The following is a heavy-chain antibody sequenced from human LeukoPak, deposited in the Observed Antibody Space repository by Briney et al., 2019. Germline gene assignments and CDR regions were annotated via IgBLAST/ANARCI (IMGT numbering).Heavy chain of an antibody. D-gene: IGHD2-15*01. V-gene: IGHV4-38-2*02. Sequence: SETLSLTCAVSGYSISSGYYWGWIRQPPGKGLEWIGSIYHSGSTYYNPSLKSRVTISVDTSKNQFSLKLSSVTAADTAVYYCARDHVDEVVAATGGFDPWGQGTLVTVSS. J-gene: IGHJ5*02. CDR2: IYHSGST. CDR3: ARDHVDEVVAATGGFDP. CDR1: GYSISSGYY.